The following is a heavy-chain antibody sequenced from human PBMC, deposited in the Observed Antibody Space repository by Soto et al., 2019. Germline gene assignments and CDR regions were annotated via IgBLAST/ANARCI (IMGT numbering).Heavy chain of an antibody. CDR1: GYTFTGYY. CDR2: INPNSGGT. D-gene: IGHD3-10*01. CDR3: AREKKTLLWFGEFYFDY. V-gene: IGHV1-2*04. Sequence: ASVKVYCKASGYTFTGYYMHWVRQAPGQGLEWMGWINPNSGGTNYAQKFQGWVTMTRDTSISTAYMELSRLRSDDTAVYYCAREKKTLLWFGEFYFDYWGQGTLVTVSS. J-gene: IGHJ4*02.